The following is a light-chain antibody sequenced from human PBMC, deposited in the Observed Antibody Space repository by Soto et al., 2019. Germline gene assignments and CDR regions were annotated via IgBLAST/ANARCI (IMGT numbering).Light chain of an antibody. J-gene: IGKJ1*01. CDR3: LQDFKYPRT. Sequence: IQITQSPFSMSSSVRERVTITCRAGQSIFSSLNWYQHKPGKAPKLLIYAASTLQSGVPSRFSGSYSGTDFTLTIGSLQPEDFATYYCLQDFKYPRTFGQGTKVDIK. V-gene: IGKV1-6*02. CDR2: AAS. CDR1: QSIFSS.